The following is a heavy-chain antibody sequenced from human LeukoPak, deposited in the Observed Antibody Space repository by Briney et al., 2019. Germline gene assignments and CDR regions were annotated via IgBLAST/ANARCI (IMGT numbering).Heavy chain of an antibody. J-gene: IGHJ6*03. CDR3: AREKPLYSSSWYVQDTTDPNYYYYMDV. Sequence: GASVKVSCKASGYTFTGYYMHWVRQAPGQGLEWMGWINPNSGGTNYAQKFQGRVTMTRDTSISTAYMELRSLRSDDTAVYYCAREKPLYSSSWYVQDTTDPNYYYYMDVWGKGTTVTVSS. CDR1: GYTFTGYY. CDR2: INPNSGGT. V-gene: IGHV1-2*02. D-gene: IGHD6-13*01.